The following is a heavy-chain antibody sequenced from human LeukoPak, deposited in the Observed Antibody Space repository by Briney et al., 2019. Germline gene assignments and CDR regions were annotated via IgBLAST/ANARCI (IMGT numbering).Heavy chain of an antibody. CDR2: INTNTGNP. V-gene: IGHV7-4-1*02. D-gene: IGHD6-13*01. CDR1: GYTFTSYG. CDR3: ARDWWVFGSSWYEVDV. J-gene: IGHJ3*01. Sequence: ASVKVSCKASGYTFTSYGISWVRQAPGQGLEWMGWINTNTGNPTYAQGFTGRFVFSLDTSVSTAYLQISSLKAEDTAVYYCARDWWVFGSSWYEVDVWGQGTMVTVSS.